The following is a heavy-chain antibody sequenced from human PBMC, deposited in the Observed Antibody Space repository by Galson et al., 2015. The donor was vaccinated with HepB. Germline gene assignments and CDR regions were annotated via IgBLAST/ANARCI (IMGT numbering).Heavy chain of an antibody. Sequence: SLRLSCAASGFTFSSYWMHWVRQAPGKGLVWVSRINSDGSSTSYADSVKGRFTISRDNAKNTLYLQMNSLRAEDTAVYYCARVAGSSWRTNHGPYWYFDLWGRGTLVTVSS. CDR2: INSDGSST. CDR3: ARVAGSSWRTNHGPYWYFDL. D-gene: IGHD6-13*01. CDR1: GFTFSSYW. J-gene: IGHJ2*01. V-gene: IGHV3-74*01.